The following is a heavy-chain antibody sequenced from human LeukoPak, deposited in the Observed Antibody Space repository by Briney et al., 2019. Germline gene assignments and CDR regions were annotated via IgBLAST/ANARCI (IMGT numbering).Heavy chain of an antibody. CDR2: IRYDGSNK. J-gene: IGHJ4*02. CDR3: AKPRAVVVAASFDY. V-gene: IGHV3-30*02. CDR1: GFTFSSYG. D-gene: IGHD2-15*01. Sequence: GGSLRLSCAASGFTFSSYGMHWVRQAPGKGLEWVAFIRYDGSNKYYADSVKGRFTISRDNSKNTLYLQMNSLRAEDTAVYYCAKPRAVVVAASFDYWGQGPRSPSPQ.